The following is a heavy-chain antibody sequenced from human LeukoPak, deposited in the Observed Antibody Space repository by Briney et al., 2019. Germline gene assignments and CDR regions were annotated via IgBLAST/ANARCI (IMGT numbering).Heavy chain of an antibody. Sequence: PSETLFLTCTVSGGSISSYYWSWIRQPPGKGLEWIGYIYYSGSTNYNPSLKSRVTISVDTSKNQFSLKLSSVTAADTAVYYCARGRWLGYWGQGTLVTVSS. CDR2: IYYSGST. CDR1: GGSISSYY. CDR3: ARGRWLGY. J-gene: IGHJ4*02. V-gene: IGHV4-59*01. D-gene: IGHD4-23*01.